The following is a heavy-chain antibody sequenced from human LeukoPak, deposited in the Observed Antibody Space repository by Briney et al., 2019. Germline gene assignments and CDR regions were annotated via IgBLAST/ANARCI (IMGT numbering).Heavy chain of an antibody. D-gene: IGHD2-2*03. CDR1: GFTFSDYY. J-gene: IGHJ4*02. Sequence: GGSLRLSCAASGFTFSDYYMSWIRQAPGKGLEWVSYISGSGRTIYYADSVKGRFTISRDNAKNSLFLQMNSLTAEDTAVYYCAKDSHWILFDDWGQGTLVTVSS. CDR3: AKDSHWILFDD. CDR2: ISGSGRTI. V-gene: IGHV3-11*04.